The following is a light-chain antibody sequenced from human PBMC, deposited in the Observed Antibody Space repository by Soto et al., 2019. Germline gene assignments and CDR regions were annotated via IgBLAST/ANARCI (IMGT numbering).Light chain of an antibody. CDR2: DAS. CDR3: QHRDDWPPGAT. J-gene: IGKJ4*01. CDR1: QSITNH. V-gene: IGKV3-11*01. Sequence: EIVLTQSPATLSLSPGERATLSCRASQSITNHLAWYQQKPGQAPRLLIYDASNRAAGIPVRFSGSGSGTDFSLTISSLEPEEFAVYYCQHRDDWPPGATFGGGTKVEI.